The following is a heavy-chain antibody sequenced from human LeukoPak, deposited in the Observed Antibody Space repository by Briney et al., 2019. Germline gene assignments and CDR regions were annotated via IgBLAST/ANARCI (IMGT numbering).Heavy chain of an antibody. Sequence: GRSLRLSCAASGFTFSSYAMHWVRQAPGKGLEWVAVISYDGSNKYYADSVKGRFTISRDNSKNTLYLQMNSLRAEDTAVYYCASEVPRFDYRGQGTLVTVSS. CDR3: ASEVPRFDY. V-gene: IGHV3-30*04. J-gene: IGHJ4*02. CDR1: GFTFSSYA. CDR2: ISYDGSNK.